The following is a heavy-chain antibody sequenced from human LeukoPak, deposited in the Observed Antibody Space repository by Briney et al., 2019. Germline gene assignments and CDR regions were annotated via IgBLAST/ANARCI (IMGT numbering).Heavy chain of an antibody. CDR1: GGSISSYY. Sequence: PSETLSLTCTVSGGSISSYYWSWIRQPPGKGLEWIGEINHSGSTNYNPSLKSRVTISVDTSKNQFSLKLSSVTAADTAVYYCARVVGAYYYDSSGYYPDYWGQGTLVTVSS. J-gene: IGHJ4*02. CDR3: ARVVGAYYYDSSGYYPDY. V-gene: IGHV4-34*01. D-gene: IGHD3-22*01. CDR2: INHSGST.